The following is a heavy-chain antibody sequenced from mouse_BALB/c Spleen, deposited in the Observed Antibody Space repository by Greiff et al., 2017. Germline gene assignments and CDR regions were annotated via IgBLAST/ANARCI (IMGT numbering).Heavy chain of an antibody. Sequence: VQLQQSGAELVRPGASVTLSCKASGYTFTDYEMHWVKQTPVHGLEWIGAIDPETGGTAYNQKFKGKATLTADKSSSTAYMELRSLTSEDSAVYYCTRGGIYYGNFSWFAYWGQGTLVTVSA. V-gene: IGHV1-15*01. CDR2: IDPETGGT. CDR1: GYTFTDYE. D-gene: IGHD2-1*01. J-gene: IGHJ3*01. CDR3: TRGGIYYGNFSWFAY.